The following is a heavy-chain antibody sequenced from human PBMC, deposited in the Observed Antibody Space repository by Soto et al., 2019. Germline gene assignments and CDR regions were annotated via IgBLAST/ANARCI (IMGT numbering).Heavy chain of an antibody. J-gene: IGHJ4*02. D-gene: IGHD6-19*01. CDR3: ARERYSSGWDDLDY. V-gene: IGHV3-33*01. CDR1: GFIFSSYG. Sequence: QEQLVESGGGVVQPGRSLRLSCAASGFIFSSYGMHWVRQAPGKGLEWVAVIWYDGSNKYYADSVKGRFTISRDNSKNTLYLQMNSLRAEDTAVYYCARERYSSGWDDLDYWGQGTLVTVSS. CDR2: IWYDGSNK.